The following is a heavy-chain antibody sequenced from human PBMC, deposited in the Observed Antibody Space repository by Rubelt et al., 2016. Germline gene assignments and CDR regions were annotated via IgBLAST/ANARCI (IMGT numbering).Heavy chain of an antibody. D-gene: IGHD3-9*01. J-gene: IGHJ4*02. Sequence: QVQLQQWGAGLLKPSETLSLTCAVYGGSFGGYYWSWIRQPQGKGLEWIGEINHSGSTNYNPSLKSRVTISVETSKNRFSLKLSAVTAADTAVYYCARGLRYFRGHPPSFDYWGQGTLVTVSS. V-gene: IGHV4-34*01. CDR1: GGSFGGYY. CDR3: ARGLRYFRGHPPSFDY. CDR2: INHSGST.